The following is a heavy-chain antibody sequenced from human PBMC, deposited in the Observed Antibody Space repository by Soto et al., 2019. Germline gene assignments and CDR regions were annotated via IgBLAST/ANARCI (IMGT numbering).Heavy chain of an antibody. J-gene: IGHJ4*02. V-gene: IGHV5-51*01. CDR2: IYPGDSDT. D-gene: IGHD1-1*01. CDR3: ARQDGAANYYFDR. Sequence: GESLKISCGGSGYSFTVYWIAWVRQMPGKGLEWMGIIYPGDSDTRYSPSFQGQVTISADKSISTVYLQWSSLKASDTAIYYCARQDGAANYYFDRWGPGTLVTVSS. CDR1: GYSFTVYW.